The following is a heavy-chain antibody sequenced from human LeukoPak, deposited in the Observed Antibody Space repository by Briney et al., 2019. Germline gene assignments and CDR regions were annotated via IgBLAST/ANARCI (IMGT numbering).Heavy chain of an antibody. V-gene: IGHV3-23*01. CDR2: ISSSGGSA. CDR1: GFTFRGYA. Sequence: GGSLRLSCAASGFTFRGYAMTWVRQAPGKGLEWVSVISSSGGSAYYADSVKGRFTISRDNAKNSLYLQMNSLRAEDTAVYYCAREDYGDYLPMVDYWGQGTLVTVSS. D-gene: IGHD4-17*01. CDR3: AREDYGDYLPMVDY. J-gene: IGHJ4*02.